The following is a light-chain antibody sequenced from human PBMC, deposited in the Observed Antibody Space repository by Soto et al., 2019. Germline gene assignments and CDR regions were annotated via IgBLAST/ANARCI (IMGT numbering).Light chain of an antibody. V-gene: IGKV3-15*01. CDR2: GAS. J-gene: IGKJ2*01. Sequence: EIVMTQSPASLSVSPGDGATLYCRASQSVASNVAWYQQKPGQGPRLLIHGASTRAAGVPARFSGSGSGTDFTLTISSLQSEDFAGYYCQQYHNWPPQYTFGQGTKLQIK. CDR1: QSVASN. CDR3: QQYHNWPPQYT.